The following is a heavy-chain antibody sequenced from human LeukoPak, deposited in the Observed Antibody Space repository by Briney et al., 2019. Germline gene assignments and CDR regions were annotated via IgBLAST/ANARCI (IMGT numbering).Heavy chain of an antibody. Sequence: GESLRLSCAASGLTFSGYAMSWVRQAPGKGLKWPSTITGGAENTYYADSVKGRFTISRDNSKNTVYLQMNSLRAEDTAVYYCAKVLSGSQDYWGQGTLVTVFS. D-gene: IGHD1-26*01. CDR3: AKVLSGSQDY. J-gene: IGHJ4*02. CDR2: ITGGAENT. V-gene: IGHV3-23*01. CDR1: GLTFSGYA.